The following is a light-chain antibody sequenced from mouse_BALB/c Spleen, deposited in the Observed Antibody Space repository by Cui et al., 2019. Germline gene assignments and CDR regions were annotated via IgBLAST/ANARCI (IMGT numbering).Light chain of an antibody. CDR3: QHNYSTPYT. CDR2: NGK. V-gene: IGKV12-44*01. J-gene: IGKJ2*01. Sequence: DIQTTQSLASLSASVGETVTITCRASENIYSYLAWYQQKQGKSPQLLVYNGKTLAEGVPSRFSGSGSGTHFSLKINSLQPEDFGSYYCQHNYSTPYTFGGGTKLEIK. CDR1: ENIYSY.